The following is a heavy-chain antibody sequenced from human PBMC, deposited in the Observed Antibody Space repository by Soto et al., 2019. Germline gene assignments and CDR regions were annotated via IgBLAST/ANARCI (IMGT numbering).Heavy chain of an antibody. V-gene: IGHV1-18*01. CDR3: ARDCTGGSCFSIY. Sequence: ASVKVSCKASGYTFTSYGISWVRQAPGQGPEWMGWINTYNGNSNYAQKFQGGVTMTTDTSTNTAYMELRSLTSDDTAVYYCARDCTGGSCFSIYWGQGTLVTVSS. CDR2: INTYNGNS. J-gene: IGHJ4*02. CDR1: GYTFTSYG. D-gene: IGHD2-15*01.